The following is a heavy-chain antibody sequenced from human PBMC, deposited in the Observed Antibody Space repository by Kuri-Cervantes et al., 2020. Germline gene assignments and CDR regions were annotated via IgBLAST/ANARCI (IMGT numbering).Heavy chain of an antibody. CDR2: IGGSGGST. V-gene: IGHV3-23*01. D-gene: IGHD2-21*01. J-gene: IGHJ6*02. CDR3: ARGVRVVVATNYYYGLDV. Sequence: GGSLRLSCAASGFTFSNSAMSWVRQAPGKGLEWVSAIGGSGGSTYYADSVKGRFTISRDNSKNTLYLQMNSLRVEDTAIFYCARGVRVVVATNYYYGLDVWGQGTTVTVSS. CDR1: GFTFSNSA.